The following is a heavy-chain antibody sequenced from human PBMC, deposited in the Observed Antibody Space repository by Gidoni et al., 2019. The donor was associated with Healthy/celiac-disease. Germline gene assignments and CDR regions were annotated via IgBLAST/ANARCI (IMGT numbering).Heavy chain of an antibody. J-gene: IGHJ4*02. CDR3: ARGGSGYDYFDY. D-gene: IGHD5-12*01. CDR1: GYTFTGYY. V-gene: IGHV1-2*06. Sequence: QVQLVQSGAEVKKPGASVKVSCKASGYTFTGYYMHWVRQAPGQGLEWMGRTNPNSGGTNDAQKFQGRVTMTRDTSISTAYMELSRLRSDDTAVYYCARGGSGYDYFDYWGQGTLVTVSS. CDR2: TNPNSGGT.